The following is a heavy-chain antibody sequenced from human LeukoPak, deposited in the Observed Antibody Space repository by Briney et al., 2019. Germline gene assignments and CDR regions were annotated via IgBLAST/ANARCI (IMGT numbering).Heavy chain of an antibody. V-gene: IGHV3-66*01. Sequence: PGGSLRLSCAASGFTVSSNYMSWVRQAPGKGLEWVSVIYSGGSTYYTDSVKGRFTISRDKSKNTLFLQMNSLRAEDTAVYYYAGGATYVEGMDVWGQGTTVTVSS. CDR3: AGGATYVEGMDV. D-gene: IGHD1-26*01. J-gene: IGHJ6*02. CDR2: IYSGGST. CDR1: GFTVSSNY.